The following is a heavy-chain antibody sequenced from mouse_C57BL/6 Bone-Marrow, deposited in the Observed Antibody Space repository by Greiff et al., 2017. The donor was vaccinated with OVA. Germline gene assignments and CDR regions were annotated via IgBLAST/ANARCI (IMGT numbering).Heavy chain of an antibody. CDR2: SRNKANDYTT. V-gene: IGHV7-1*01. Sequence: EVQLVESGGGLVQSGRSLRLSCATSGFTFSDFYMEWVRQAPGKGLEWIAASRNKANDYTTEYSASVKGRFIVSRDTSQSILYLQMNALRAEDTAIYYCARDALITTVVAPFAYWGQGTLVTVSA. D-gene: IGHD1-1*01. CDR1: GFTFSDFY. J-gene: IGHJ3*01. CDR3: ARDALITTVVAPFAY.